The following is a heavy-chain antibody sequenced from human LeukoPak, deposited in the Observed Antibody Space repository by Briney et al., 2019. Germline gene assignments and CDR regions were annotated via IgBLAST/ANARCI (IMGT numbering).Heavy chain of an antibody. V-gene: IGHV3-74*01. CDR2: INVDGRGT. J-gene: IGHJ4*02. CDR3: ARAFRVAAAVPGGY. D-gene: IGHD6-13*01. Sequence: GGSLRLSCAASGFTFSTYWMHWVRQAPGKGLMWVSRINVDGRGTSYADSVKGRFTISRDNSKNTLYLQMNSLRAEDTAVYYCARAFRVAAAVPGGYWGQGTLVTVSS. CDR1: GFTFSTYW.